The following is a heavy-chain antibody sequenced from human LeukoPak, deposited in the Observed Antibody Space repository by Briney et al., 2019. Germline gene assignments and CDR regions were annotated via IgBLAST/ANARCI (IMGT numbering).Heavy chain of an antibody. CDR3: ARVPLYWQDPFDP. CDR1: GGSFSGYY. CDR2: VSQTGSGRT. V-gene: IGHV4-34*01. J-gene: IGHJ5*02. Sequence: SETLSLTCGVYGGSFSGYYWSWIRQPPGKGLEWIGEVSQTGSGRTNYNPSLKSRVTISADASKNQFALELTSVTAADTAMYYCARVPLYWQDPFDPWGQGTLVTVPS. D-gene: IGHD2-8*02.